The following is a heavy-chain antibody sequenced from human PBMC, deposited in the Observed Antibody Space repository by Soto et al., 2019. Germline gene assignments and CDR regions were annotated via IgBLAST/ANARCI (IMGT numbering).Heavy chain of an antibody. CDR1: GYSFTSYW. J-gene: IGHJ6*03. Sequence: PGESLKISCKGSGYSFTSYWIGWVRQMPGKGLEWMGIIYPGDSDTRYSPSFQGQVTISADKPISTAYLQWSSLKASDTAMYYCARHRSNRHYYYYMDVWGKGTTVTVSS. D-gene: IGHD4-4*01. CDR2: IYPGDSDT. V-gene: IGHV5-51*01. CDR3: ARHRSNRHYYYYMDV.